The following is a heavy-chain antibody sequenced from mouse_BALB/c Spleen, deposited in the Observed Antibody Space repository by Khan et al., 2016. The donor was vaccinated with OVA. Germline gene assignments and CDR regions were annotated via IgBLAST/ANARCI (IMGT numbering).Heavy chain of an antibody. J-gene: IGHJ2*01. CDR1: GYTFINYW. V-gene: IGHV1-7*01. CDR3: AGRGLRWDFDY. Sequence: QIQLVQSGAELAKPGASVKMSCKASGYTFINYWILWIKQRPGQGLEWIGYINPSTGYTEYNQNFKDKATLTADKSSSTAYMQLSSLTSEDSTGYYCAGRGLRWDFDYWGQGTTLTGSS. D-gene: IGHD1-1*01. CDR2: INPSTGYT.